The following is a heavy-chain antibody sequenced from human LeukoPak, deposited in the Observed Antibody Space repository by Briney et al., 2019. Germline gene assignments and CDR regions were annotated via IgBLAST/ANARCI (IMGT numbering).Heavy chain of an antibody. CDR2: ISSSSSYI. CDR1: GFNFTSHA. D-gene: IGHD6-13*01. J-gene: IGHJ4*02. CDR3: ARDCGIAAAGACHNNDY. V-gene: IGHV3-21*01. Sequence: GGSLRLSCPASGFNFTSHAVGWVRQAPGKGLEWVSSISSSSSYIYYADSVKGRFTISRDNAKNSLYLQMNSLRAEDTAVYYCARDCGIAAAGACHNNDYWGQGTLVTVSS.